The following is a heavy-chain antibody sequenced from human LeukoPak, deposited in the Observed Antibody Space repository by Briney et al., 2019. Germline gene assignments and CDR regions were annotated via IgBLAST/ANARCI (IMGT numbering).Heavy chain of an antibody. Sequence: GGSLRLSCAASGFTVSSNYMSWVRQAPGKGLEWVSVIYSGGSTYCADSVKGRFTISRDNSKNTLYLQMNSLRAEDTAVYYCAREYNGYYYDSSGYYDYWGQGTLVTVSS. CDR3: AREYNGYYYDSSGYYDY. CDR1: GFTVSSNY. V-gene: IGHV3-53*05. D-gene: IGHD3-22*01. CDR2: IYSGGST. J-gene: IGHJ4*02.